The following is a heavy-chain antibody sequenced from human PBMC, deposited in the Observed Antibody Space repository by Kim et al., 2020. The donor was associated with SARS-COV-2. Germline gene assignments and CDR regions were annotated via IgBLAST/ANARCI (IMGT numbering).Heavy chain of an antibody. CDR3: ARGWFGKTLFDY. D-gene: IGHD3-10*01. CDR2: INAGNGNT. V-gene: IGHV1-3*01. J-gene: IGHJ4*02. CDR1: AYTFTTYD. Sequence: ASVKVSCKASAYTFTTYDMHWVRQAPGQRLEWMGWINAGNGNTKYLQNFQGRVTFTRDTSASTAYMELYSMTSEDTAVYYCARGWFGKTLFDYWGQGTLVTVSS.